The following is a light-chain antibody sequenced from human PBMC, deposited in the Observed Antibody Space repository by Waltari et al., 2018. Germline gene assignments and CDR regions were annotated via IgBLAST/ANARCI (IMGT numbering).Light chain of an antibody. J-gene: IGKJ2*01. CDR2: WAS. Sequence: DIVMTQSPESLAVSLGERATINCKSSQRVLYSSNNKNSFAWYQQKPGQPPKLLIYWASTRESGVPDRFSGSGSGTDFTLTISSLQAEDVAVYYCQQYDSTPQTFGQGTKLEIK. CDR1: QRVLYSSNNKNS. V-gene: IGKV4-1*01. CDR3: QQYDSTPQT.